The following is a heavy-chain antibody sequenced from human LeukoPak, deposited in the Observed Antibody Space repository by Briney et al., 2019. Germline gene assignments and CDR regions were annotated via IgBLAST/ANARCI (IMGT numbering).Heavy chain of an antibody. CDR3: ARHAVVVVAVFVCWFDP. Sequence: SETLSLTCTVSGGSISRSSYYWGWIRQPPGKGLEWVGIIYYRGSTYYNPSLKSRVPLSVDTSKNQFSLKLSPVPAADTAVYYCARHAVVVVAVFVCWFDPWGQGTLVTVSS. V-gene: IGHV4-39*01. D-gene: IGHD2-15*01. CDR1: GGSISRSSYY. CDR2: IYYRGST. J-gene: IGHJ5*02.